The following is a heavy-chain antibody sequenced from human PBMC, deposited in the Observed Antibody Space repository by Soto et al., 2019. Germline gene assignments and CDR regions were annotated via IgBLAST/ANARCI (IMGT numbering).Heavy chain of an antibody. CDR3: ARWGTTGGLDV. CDR2: TSYDGSNN. CDR1: GFTFRSYV. Sequence: QVQLVESGGGVVQTGTSLRLSCVGSGFTFRSYVIHWVRQAPGKGLEWVALTSYDGSNNFYGDSVKGRFTISRDNSRNTVALQMDSLRLEDTAMYYCARWGTTGGLDVCGQGTLVSVYS. J-gene: IGHJ4*02. V-gene: IGHV3-33*05. D-gene: IGHD3-16*01.